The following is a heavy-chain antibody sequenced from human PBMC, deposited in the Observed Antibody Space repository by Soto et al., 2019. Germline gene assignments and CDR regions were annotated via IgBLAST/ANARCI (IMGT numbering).Heavy chain of an antibody. Sequence: EVQLLESGGGLVQPGGSLRLSCVVSGFTFSNYAMSWVRQASGKGLEWVSGISGSGGSTYYADSVKGRFTISRDNSNSTQYLQMNSRRAEDTAVYYCAPRLDYFDYWGQGTLVTVSS. J-gene: IGHJ4*02. CDR1: GFTFSNYA. V-gene: IGHV3-23*01. CDR3: APRLDYFDY. D-gene: IGHD3-22*01. CDR2: ISGSGGST.